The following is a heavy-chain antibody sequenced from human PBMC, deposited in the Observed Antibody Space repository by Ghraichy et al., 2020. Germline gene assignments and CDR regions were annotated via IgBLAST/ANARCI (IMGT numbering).Heavy chain of an antibody. D-gene: IGHD2-15*01. V-gene: IGHV3-7*03. CDR2: IKQDGSEK. CDR3: AKLLHSLDPFDD. Sequence: GGSLRLSCEASGFTFSNYWMSWVRQAPGKGLEWVANIKQDGSEKYFVDSVKGRFTISRDNAKNSLYLQMNSLRVEDTAVYYCAKLLHSLDPFDDWGQGTLVTVAS. J-gene: IGHJ4*02. CDR1: GFTFSNYW.